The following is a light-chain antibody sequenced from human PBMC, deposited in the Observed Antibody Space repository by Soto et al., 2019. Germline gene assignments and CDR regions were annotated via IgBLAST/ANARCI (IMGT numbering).Light chain of an antibody. Sequence: DIVMTQSPDSLAVSLGERATINCKSSQSILYSSNNRNHLAWYQQKPGQPPKLLIYWAPTRELGVPARFSGSGSGTDFTLTISSLQAEDVAVYYCQQYYGIPLTFGQGTRVEIK. CDR1: QSILYSSNNRNH. J-gene: IGKJ1*01. CDR2: WAP. V-gene: IGKV4-1*01. CDR3: QQYYGIPLT.